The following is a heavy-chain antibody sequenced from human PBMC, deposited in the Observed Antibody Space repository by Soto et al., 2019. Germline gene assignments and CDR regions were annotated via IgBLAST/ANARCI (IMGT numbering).Heavy chain of an antibody. D-gene: IGHD6-19*01. CDR3: AIPYGWLSFAS. J-gene: IGHJ4*02. Sequence: NPSETLSLTCTVSGDSISSSNYFWGWIRQPPGKGLEWIGTIFYSGSTYYNPSLKSRVTISVDTSKNQFSLRLISVTAADTALYNCAIPYGWLSFASWGQGSLVTVSS. CDR1: GDSISSSNYF. CDR2: IFYSGST. V-gene: IGHV4-39*01.